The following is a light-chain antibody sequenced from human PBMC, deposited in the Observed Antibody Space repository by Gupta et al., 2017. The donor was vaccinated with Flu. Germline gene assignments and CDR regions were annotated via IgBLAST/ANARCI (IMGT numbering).Light chain of an antibody. Sequence: EIVFTQSPGTLSLSPGERATLSCRASQSVSSSYSAWYQQKPGQAPRLLIYGASSRATGIPDRFSGSGSGTDFTLTISRLEPEDFAVYYCQQYGSSPPYSFGQGTKLEIK. CDR2: GAS. J-gene: IGKJ2*03. CDR1: QSVSSSY. V-gene: IGKV3-20*01. CDR3: QQYGSSPPYS.